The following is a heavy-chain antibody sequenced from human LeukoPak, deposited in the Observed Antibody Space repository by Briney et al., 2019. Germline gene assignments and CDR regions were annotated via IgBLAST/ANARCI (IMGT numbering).Heavy chain of an antibody. V-gene: IGHV3-23*01. J-gene: IGHJ4*02. CDR2: ITGSADST. CDR3: AVDYDISTGYFSDLGY. D-gene: IGHD3-9*01. CDR1: GFTFSNYA. Sequence: GGSLRLSCAASGFTFSNYAMSWVRQTPGKGLEWVSSITGSADSTFYADSVKGRFTNSRDNSKKTLYLKMNSLRAEDTALYYCAVDYDISTGYFSDLGYWGQGTLVTVSA.